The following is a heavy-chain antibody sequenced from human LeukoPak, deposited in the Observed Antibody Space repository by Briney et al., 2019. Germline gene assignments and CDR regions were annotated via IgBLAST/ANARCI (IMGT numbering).Heavy chain of an antibody. CDR3: ASGWYTAASDI. CDR1: GFIFSNYW. Sequence: GGSLRLSCAVSGFIFSNYWMSWVRQAPGEGLEWVAHIKQDGSEKYYVDSVKGRFTISRDNAKNSLYLQMNSLRVEDTAVYHCASGWYTAASDIWGQGTMVTVSS. J-gene: IGHJ3*02. D-gene: IGHD6-19*01. V-gene: IGHV3-7*01. CDR2: IKQDGSEK.